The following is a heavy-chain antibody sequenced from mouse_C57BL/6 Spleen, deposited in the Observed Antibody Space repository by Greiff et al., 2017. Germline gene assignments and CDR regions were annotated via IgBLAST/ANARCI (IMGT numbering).Heavy chain of an antibody. CDR3: ARKGTTVVEGGFAY. V-gene: IGHV1-26*01. D-gene: IGHD1-1*01. CDR2: INPNNGGT. Sequence: EVQLQQSGPELVKPGASVKISCKASGYTFTDYYMNWVKQSHGKSLEWIGDINPNNGGTSYNQKFKGKATLTVDKSSSTAYMELRSLTSEDSAVYYCARKGTTVVEGGFAYWGQGTLVTVSA. J-gene: IGHJ3*01. CDR1: GYTFTDYY.